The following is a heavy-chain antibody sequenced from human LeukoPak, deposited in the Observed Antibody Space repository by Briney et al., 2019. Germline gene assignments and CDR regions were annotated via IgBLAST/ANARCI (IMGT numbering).Heavy chain of an antibody. Sequence: PTQPLTPACTFTGFSLITTGMCVSWVRQPPGKALEWLARIDWDDDKYYSTSLKSRRTISKDTSKNQVVLTMTNMDPVDTATYYCARNNGVYVMDYWGQGIMVTASS. V-gene: IGHV2-70*11. CDR1: GFSLITTGMC. D-gene: IGHD1-14*01. CDR2: IDWDDDK. J-gene: IGHJ6*02. CDR3: ARNNGVYVMDY.